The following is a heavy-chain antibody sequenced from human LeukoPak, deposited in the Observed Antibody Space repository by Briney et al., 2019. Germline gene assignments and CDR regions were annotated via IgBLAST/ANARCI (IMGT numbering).Heavy chain of an antibody. CDR1: GYRFTAYG. V-gene: IGHV1-18*01. J-gene: IGHJ5*02. CDR2: TIIYNGKT. CDR3: ARVCHIVVVTGECGWFDH. Sequence: ASVKVSCKASGYRFTAYGIGWVRQAPGHGLEWVGWTIIYNGKTYYTQRFQDRVSMTTDTSTSTAYMELRSLRSEDTAVYYFARVCHIVVVTGECGWFDHWGQGTLVTVSS. D-gene: IGHD2-21*02.